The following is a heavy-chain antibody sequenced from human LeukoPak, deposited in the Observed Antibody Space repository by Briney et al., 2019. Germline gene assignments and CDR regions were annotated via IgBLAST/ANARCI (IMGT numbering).Heavy chain of an antibody. Sequence: TSETLSLTCAVYGGSFSGYYWSWIRQPPGKGLEWIGEINHSGSTNYHPSLKSRVTISVDTSKNQFSLKLSSVTAADTAVYYCARGMLRGRKAGYCSGGSCYSFADYWGQGTLVTVSS. CDR3: ARGMLRGRKAGYCSGGSCYSFADY. CDR2: INHSGST. V-gene: IGHV4-34*01. CDR1: GGSFSGYY. D-gene: IGHD2-15*01. J-gene: IGHJ4*02.